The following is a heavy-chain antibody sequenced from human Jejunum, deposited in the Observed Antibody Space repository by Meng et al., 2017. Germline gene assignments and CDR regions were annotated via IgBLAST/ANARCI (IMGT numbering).Heavy chain of an antibody. CDR3: AREAGGTSRGLDY. D-gene: IGHD1-26*01. V-gene: IGHV4-4*07. CDR1: GGSISTYF. CDR2: IYTSGIT. J-gene: IGHJ4*02. Sequence: GSLRLSCTVSGGSISTYFWSWIRQPVGKGLEWIGRIYTSGITNYNPSLKSRVTMSVDTSKNQFSLELNSVTAADTAVYYCAREAGGTSRGLDYWGQGTLVTVSS.